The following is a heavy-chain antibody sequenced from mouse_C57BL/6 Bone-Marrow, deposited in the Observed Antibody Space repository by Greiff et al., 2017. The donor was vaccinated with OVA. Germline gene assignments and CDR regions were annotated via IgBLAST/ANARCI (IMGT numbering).Heavy chain of an antibody. CDR1: GYTFTSYG. J-gene: IGHJ3*01. CDR3: ARGGFAY. V-gene: IGHV1-81*01. CDR2: IYPRRGDT. Sequence: QVQLQQSGAELARPGASVKLSCKASGYTFTSYGISWVKQRPGQGLEWIGEIYPRRGDTYYNEKFKGKATLTADKSSSTAYMELRSLTSEDSAVYFCARGGFAYWGQGTLVTVSA.